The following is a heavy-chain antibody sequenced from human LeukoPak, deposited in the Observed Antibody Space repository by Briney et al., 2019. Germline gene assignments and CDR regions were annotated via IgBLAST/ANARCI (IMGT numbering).Heavy chain of an antibody. J-gene: IGHJ6*03. Sequence: ASVKVSCKASGYTFTGYYMHWVRQAPGQGVEWMGWINSNSGGTNYAQKFQGRVTMTRDTYISTAYMELSSLRSEDTAVYYCARAQNSMVRAVITRAYYYYYMDVWGKGTTVTISS. D-gene: IGHD3-10*01. CDR2: INSNSGGT. V-gene: IGHV1-2*02. CDR3: ARAQNSMVRAVITRAYYYYYMDV. CDR1: GYTFTGYY.